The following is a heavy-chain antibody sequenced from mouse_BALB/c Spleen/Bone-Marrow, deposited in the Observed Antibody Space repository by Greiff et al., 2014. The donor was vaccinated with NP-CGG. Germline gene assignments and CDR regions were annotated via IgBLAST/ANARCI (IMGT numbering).Heavy chain of an antibody. Sequence: EVQLQQSGTVLARPGASVKMSCKASGYTLTSYWMHWVKQRPGRGLEWIGAIYPGNSDTSYNQKFKGKAKLTAVTSTSTAYMELSSLTNEDSAVYYCTRVITAVLATRAMDYWGQGSSVTVSS. CDR2: IYPGNSDT. CDR1: GYTLTSYW. D-gene: IGHD1-1*01. CDR3: TRVITAVLATRAMDY. V-gene: IGHV1-5*01. J-gene: IGHJ4*01.